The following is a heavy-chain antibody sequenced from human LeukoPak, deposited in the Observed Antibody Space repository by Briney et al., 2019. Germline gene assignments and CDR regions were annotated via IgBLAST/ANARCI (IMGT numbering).Heavy chain of an antibody. V-gene: IGHV3-7*04. CDR1: GFTFSDYW. Sequence: GGSLRLSCVASGFTFSDYWMTWVRQAPGKGLEWVANIKEDGSEMHYVDSVKGRFTISRDNAKKSLHLEMNSLRVEDTGVYSCARGGKFTARYWGQGTLVTVSS. J-gene: IGHJ4*02. CDR2: IKEDGSEM. CDR3: ARGGKFTARY. D-gene: IGHD2-21*02.